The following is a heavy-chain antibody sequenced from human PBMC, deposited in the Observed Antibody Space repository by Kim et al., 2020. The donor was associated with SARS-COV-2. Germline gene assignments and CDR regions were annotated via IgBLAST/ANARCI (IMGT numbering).Heavy chain of an antibody. Sequence: GGSLRLSCAASGFTFGTYSMHWVRQAPGKGLEWVSYITRSNSKTYYANSVKGRFTISRDNAKNSLYLQMNSLRDEDTAVYYCVRDSNWAFDYWGQGTLVTASS. CDR2: ITRSNSKT. V-gene: IGHV3-48*02. J-gene: IGHJ4*02. CDR3: VRDSNWAFDY. D-gene: IGHD2-2*01. CDR1: GFTFGTYS.